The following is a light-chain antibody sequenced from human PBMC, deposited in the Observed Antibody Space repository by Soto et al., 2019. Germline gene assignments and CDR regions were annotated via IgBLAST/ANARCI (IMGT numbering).Light chain of an antibody. V-gene: IGLV1-44*01. Sequence: QSVLTQPPSASGTPGQGVAISCSGSSSNIGSKTVNWYQHLPGTAPKHLLYSNNQRPSGVPARFSGSKYVTSASLAISGRQSEDEADYYCAAWYDSLNGPVFGGGTKLTVL. J-gene: IGLJ2*01. CDR2: SNN. CDR3: AAWYDSLNGPV. CDR1: SSNIGSKT.